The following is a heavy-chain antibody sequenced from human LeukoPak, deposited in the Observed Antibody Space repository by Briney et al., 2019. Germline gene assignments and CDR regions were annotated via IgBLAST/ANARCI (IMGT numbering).Heavy chain of an antibody. D-gene: IGHD2-2*01. CDR1: GFRFTSYW. J-gene: IGHJ4*02. V-gene: IGHV5-51*01. Sequence: PGESLQISCQGSGFRFTSYWIGWVRQLPGEGLEWMGIIYPGDSNTRYSPSFQGQVTISADKSITTAYLQWSSLKASDTAMYYCARRGYCSTTSCHYFDYWGQGTLVTVSS. CDR3: ARRGYCSTTSCHYFDY. CDR2: IYPGDSNT.